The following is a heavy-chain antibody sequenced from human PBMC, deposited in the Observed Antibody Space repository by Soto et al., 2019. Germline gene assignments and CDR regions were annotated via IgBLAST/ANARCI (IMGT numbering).Heavy chain of an antibody. D-gene: IGHD6-13*01. V-gene: IGHV1-18*01. J-gene: IGHJ6*02. CDR2: ISANNGGT. CDR3: ARSLLDEYSSSWRSAYYGMDV. Sequence: GASVKVSCKASGYTFTSYGISWVRQAPGQGLEWIGWISANNGGTNNAQKFQGRVTMTRDTSTSTVYMELSALIPDDTAVYYCARSLLDEYSSSWRSAYYGMDVWGQGTTVTVS. CDR1: GYTFTSYG.